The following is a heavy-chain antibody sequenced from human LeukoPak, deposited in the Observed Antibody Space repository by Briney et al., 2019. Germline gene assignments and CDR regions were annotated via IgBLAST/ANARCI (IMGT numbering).Heavy chain of an antibody. J-gene: IGHJ6*02. V-gene: IGHV4-39*01. Sequence: SETLSLTCTVSGGSISSSSYYWGWIRQPPGKGLEWIGSIYYSGSTYYNPSLKSRVTISVDTSKNQFSLKLSSVTAADTAVYYCARRVRFSNGMDVWGQGTTVTVSS. CDR3: ARRVRFSNGMDV. CDR2: IYYSGST. CDR1: GGSISSSSYY.